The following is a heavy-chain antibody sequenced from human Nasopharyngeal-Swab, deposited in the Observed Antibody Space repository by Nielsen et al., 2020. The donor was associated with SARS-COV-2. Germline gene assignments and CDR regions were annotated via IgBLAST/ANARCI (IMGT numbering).Heavy chain of an antibody. Sequence: SETLSLTCTVSGVSITSQYWSWIRQPPGKGREWIGYISPNSGTSYSPSLKSRVTMFLDTSKNQFSLRLRSLNAADTAVYYCAKEGATGWFDPWGQGTLVTVSS. CDR3: AKEGATGWFDP. J-gene: IGHJ5*02. CDR1: GVSITSQY. V-gene: IGHV4-59*11. CDR2: ISPNSGT.